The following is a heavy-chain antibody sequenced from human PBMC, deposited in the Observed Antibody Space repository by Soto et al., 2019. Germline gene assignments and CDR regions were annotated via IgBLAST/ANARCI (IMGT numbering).Heavy chain of an antibody. V-gene: IGHV4-59*01. CDR2: IYYSGST. D-gene: IGHD3-3*01. CDR3: ATSSNGDFWSGYPYYYYMDV. J-gene: IGHJ6*03. CDR1: GGSISSYY. Sequence: SETLSLTCTVSGGSISSYYWSWIRQPPGKGLEWIGYIYYSGSTNYNPSLKSRVTISVDTSKNQFSLKLSSVTAADTAVYYCATSSNGDFWSGYPYYYYMDVWGKGTTVTVSS.